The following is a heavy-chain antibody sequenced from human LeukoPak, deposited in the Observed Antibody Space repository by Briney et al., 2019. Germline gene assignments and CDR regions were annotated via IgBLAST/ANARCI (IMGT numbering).Heavy chain of an antibody. CDR1: GLTFSNAW. CDR3: TTDLRSCSFTSCPNFKARVNDY. Sequence: PGGSLRLSCAASGLTFSNAWMSWVRQAPGKGLEWVGRIKSITDGGTADHAAPVKGRFTISRDDSKHTLYLQMNSLKTEDTAIYYCTTDLRSCSFTSCPNFKARVNDYWGQGTLVTVSS. J-gene: IGHJ4*02. CDR2: IKSITDGGTA. V-gene: IGHV3-15*01. D-gene: IGHD2-2*01.